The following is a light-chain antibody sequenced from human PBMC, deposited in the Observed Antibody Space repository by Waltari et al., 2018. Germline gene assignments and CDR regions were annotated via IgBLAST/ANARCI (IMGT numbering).Light chain of an antibody. V-gene: IGKV3-15*01. CDR1: QSVSSK. Sequence: EIVMTQSPATLSVSPGARATLSCRASQSVSSKVAWYQQKPGQAPRLLIYGASTRATGIPARFSGSGSGTEFTLTISSLQSEDFAVYYCQQSDNWPYTFGQGTKLEIK. CDR3: QQSDNWPYT. J-gene: IGKJ2*01. CDR2: GAS.